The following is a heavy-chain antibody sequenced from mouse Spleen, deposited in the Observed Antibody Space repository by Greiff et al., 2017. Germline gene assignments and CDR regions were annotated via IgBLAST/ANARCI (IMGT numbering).Heavy chain of an antibody. J-gene: IGHJ4*01. D-gene: IGHD2-10*02. V-gene: IGHV5-2*01. Sequence: EVQVVESGGGLVQPGESLKLSCESNEYAFPSHDMSWVRQTPEKRLELVAAINSDGGSTYYPDTMERRVILTRDNTKKTLYLQMSSLRSEDTALYYGARHTPSMVTPLYYYAMDYWGQGTSVTVSS. CDR3: ARHTPSMVTPLYYYAMDY. CDR1: EYAFPSHD. CDR2: INSDGGST.